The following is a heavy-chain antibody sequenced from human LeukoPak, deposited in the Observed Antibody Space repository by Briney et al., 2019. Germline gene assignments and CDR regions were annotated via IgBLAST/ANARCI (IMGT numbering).Heavy chain of an antibody. CDR1: GFTFSGSA. CDR3: TVKLEATELVGY. CDR2: IRSKINSYAT. Sequence: SGGSLRLSCAASGFTFSGSAMHWVRQASGKGLEWVGRIRSKINSYATTYDASVKGRFTISRDDSKNTAYLQMSSLKTEDTAVYYSTVKLEATELVGYWGQGTLVTVSS. J-gene: IGHJ4*02. D-gene: IGHD1-1*01. V-gene: IGHV3-73*01.